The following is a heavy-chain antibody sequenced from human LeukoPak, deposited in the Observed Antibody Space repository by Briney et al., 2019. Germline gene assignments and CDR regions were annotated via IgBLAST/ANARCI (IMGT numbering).Heavy chain of an antibody. Sequence: SVKVSCXASGGTFSSYAISWVRQAPGQGLEWMGGIIPIFGTANYAQKFQGRVTITADESTSTAYMELSSLRSEDTAVYYCARDKYYDSSGYIFDYWGQGTLVTVSS. CDR2: IIPIFGTA. CDR3: ARDKYYDSSGYIFDY. J-gene: IGHJ4*02. V-gene: IGHV1-69*13. D-gene: IGHD3-22*01. CDR1: GGTFSSYA.